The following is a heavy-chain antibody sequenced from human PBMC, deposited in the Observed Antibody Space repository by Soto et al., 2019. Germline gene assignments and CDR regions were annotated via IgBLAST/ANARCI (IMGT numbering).Heavy chain of an antibody. J-gene: IGHJ4*02. CDR1: GGSFSGYY. Sequence: SETLSLTCAVYGGSFSGYYWNWIRQPPGKGLEWIGEINHSGSTNYNPSLKSRVTISVDTSKNQFSLKLSSGTAADTAVYYCARGLDYVVYWGQGTLVTVSS. V-gene: IGHV4-34*01. CDR3: ARGLDYVVY. CDR2: INHSGST.